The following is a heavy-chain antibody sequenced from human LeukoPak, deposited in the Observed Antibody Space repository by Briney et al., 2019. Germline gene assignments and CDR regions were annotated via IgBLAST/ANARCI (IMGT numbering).Heavy chain of an antibody. J-gene: IGHJ4*02. CDR1: GGSISSYY. CDR3: ARVYDSSGYYYSYFDY. CDR2: IYTSGST. D-gene: IGHD3-22*01. V-gene: IGHV4-4*07. Sequence: SETLSLTCTVSGGSISSYYWSWIRQPAGKGLEWIGRIYTSGSTNYNPSLKSRVTISVDTSKNQFSLKLSSVTAADTAVYYCARVYDSSGYYYSYFDYWGQGTLVTVSS.